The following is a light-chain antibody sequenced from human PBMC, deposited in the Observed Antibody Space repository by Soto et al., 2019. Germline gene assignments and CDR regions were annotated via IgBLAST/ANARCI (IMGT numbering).Light chain of an antibody. Sequence: QSALTQPRSVSGSPGQSVTISCTGTSSDVGGYNYVSWYQQHPGKAPKLVIYDVSKRPSGVPDRFSGSKSANTASLTISGLQAEDEADYYCCSYAGNSLWVFGGGTMLTVL. V-gene: IGLV2-11*02. J-gene: IGLJ3*02. CDR3: CSYAGNSLWV. CDR2: DVS. CDR1: SSDVGGYNY.